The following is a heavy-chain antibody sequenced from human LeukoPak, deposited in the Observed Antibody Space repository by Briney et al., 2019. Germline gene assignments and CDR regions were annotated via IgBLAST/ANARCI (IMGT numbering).Heavy chain of an antibody. CDR3: ARELVVVVAADYYYGMDV. CDR1: GFTFSSYG. V-gene: IGHV3-33*01. CDR2: IWYDGSNK. J-gene: IGHJ6*02. D-gene: IGHD2-15*01. Sequence: GGSLRLSCAASGFTFSSYGMHWVRQAPGKGLEWVAVIWYDGSNKYYADSVRGRFTISRDNSKNTLYLQMNSLRAEDTAVYYCARELVVVVAADYYYGMDVWGQGTTVTVSS.